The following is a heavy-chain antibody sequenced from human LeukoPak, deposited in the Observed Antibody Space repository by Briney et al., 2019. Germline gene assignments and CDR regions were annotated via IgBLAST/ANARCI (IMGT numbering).Heavy chain of an antibody. CDR1: GGSISSSSYY. CDR2: IYYSGST. V-gene: IGHV4-39*07. J-gene: IGHJ6*04. D-gene: IGHD6-13*01. CDR3: ARLVSRSKQQLVGGFLDV. Sequence: SETLSLTCTVSGGSISSSSYYWGWIRQPPGKGLEWIGSIYYSGSTYYNPSLKSRVTISVDTSKNQFSLKLSSVTAADTAVYYCARLVSRSKQQLVGGFLDVWGKGTTVTVSS.